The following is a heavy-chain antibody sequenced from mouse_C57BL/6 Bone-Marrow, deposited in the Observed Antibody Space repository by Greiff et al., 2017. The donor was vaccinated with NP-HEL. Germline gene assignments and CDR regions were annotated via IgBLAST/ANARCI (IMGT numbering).Heavy chain of an antibody. J-gene: IGHJ1*03. CDR2: ITHSGET. V-gene: IGHV12-3*01. D-gene: IGHD2-3*01. CDR3: AGDYDGYWYFDV. Sequence: VKLQESGPGLVKPSQSLFLTCSITGFPITSGYYWIWIRQPPGKPLEWMGYITHSGETFYNPSLQSPISITRETSKNQFFLQLNSVTTEDTAMYYCAGDYDGYWYFDVWGTGTTVTVSS. CDR1: GFPITSGYY.